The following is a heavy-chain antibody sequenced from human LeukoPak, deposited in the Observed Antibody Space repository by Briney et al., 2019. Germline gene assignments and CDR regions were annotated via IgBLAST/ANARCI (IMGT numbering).Heavy chain of an antibody. D-gene: IGHD2-21*01. CDR2: ISSSSSYI. CDR1: GFTFSSYS. CDR3: ARGPGDEGFDY. J-gene: IGHJ4*02. Sequence: GGSLRLSCAASGFTFSSYSMNWVRQAPGKGLEWVSSISSSSSYIYYADSVKGRFTISRDNAKNSLYLQMNSLRAEDTAVYYCARGPGDEGFDYWGQGTLVTVSS. V-gene: IGHV3-21*01.